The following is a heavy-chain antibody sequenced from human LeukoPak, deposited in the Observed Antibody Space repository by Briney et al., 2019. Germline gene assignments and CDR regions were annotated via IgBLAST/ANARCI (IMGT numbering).Heavy chain of an antibody. V-gene: IGHV3-7*01. D-gene: IGHD1-14*01. CDR2: TKEDGSEK. CDR1: GFSFSSYW. CDR3: ARGGRYYFAY. Sequence: GGSLRLSCAASGFSFSSYWMSWVRQAPGKGLQWVANTKEDGSEKYYVDSVKDRFTISRDNAKNSLYLQMNSLRAEDTAIYYCARGGRYYFAYWGQGTLVTVSS. J-gene: IGHJ4*02.